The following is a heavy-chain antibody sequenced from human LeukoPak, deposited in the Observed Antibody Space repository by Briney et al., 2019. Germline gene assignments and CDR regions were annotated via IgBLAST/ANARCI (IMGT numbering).Heavy chain of an antibody. J-gene: IGHJ4*02. CDR1: GGSLSSGSYY. CDR3: ARGWYYDSSGYAFDY. Sequence: SETLSLTCTVSGGSLSSGSYYWSWIRQPPGKGLEWIGEINHSGSTNYNPSLKSRVTISVDTSKNQFSLKLSSVTAADTAVYYCARGWYYDSSGYAFDYWGQGTLVTVSS. V-gene: IGHV4-39*07. D-gene: IGHD3-22*01. CDR2: INHSGST.